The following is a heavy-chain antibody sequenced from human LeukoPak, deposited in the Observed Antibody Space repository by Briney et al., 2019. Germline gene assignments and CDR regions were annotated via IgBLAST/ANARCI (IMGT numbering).Heavy chain of an antibody. Sequence: SETLSLTCTVSGGSISSYYWSWIRQPPGKGVEWIGYIYYSGTTNYNPSLKSRVTISVDTSKNQFSLKLSSVTAADTAVYYCARLRRYCSSTSCSSFDYWGQGTLVTVSS. J-gene: IGHJ4*02. D-gene: IGHD2-2*01. CDR3: ARLRRYCSSTSCSSFDY. CDR1: GGSISSYY. V-gene: IGHV4-59*01. CDR2: IYYSGTT.